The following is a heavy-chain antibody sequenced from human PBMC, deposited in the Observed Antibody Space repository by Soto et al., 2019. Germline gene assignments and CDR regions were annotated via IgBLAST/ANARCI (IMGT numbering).Heavy chain of an antibody. Sequence: SETLSLTCAVYGGSFSGYYWSWIRQPPGKGLEWIGEINHSGSTNYNPSLKSRVTISVDTSKNQFSLKLSSVTAADTAVYYCARGVNCSSTSCYDYYYYYMDVWGKGTTVTVSS. D-gene: IGHD2-2*01. V-gene: IGHV4-34*01. J-gene: IGHJ6*03. CDR1: GGSFSGYY. CDR2: INHSGST. CDR3: ARGVNCSSTSCYDYYYYYMDV.